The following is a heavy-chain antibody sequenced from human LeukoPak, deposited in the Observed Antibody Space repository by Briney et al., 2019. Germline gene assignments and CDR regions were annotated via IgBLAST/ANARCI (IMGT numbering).Heavy chain of an antibody. CDR2: ISDHGKSR. CDR3: ARARIAAPLLDY. Sequence: PGGSLRLSCAASGFIFSNYEMNWVRQTPGKGLEWVSYISDHGKSRKYGDSVKGRFAISRDNAKNSLYLQMNSLRVEDTAVYFCARARIAAPLLDYWGQGSLVTVSS. V-gene: IGHV3-48*03. CDR1: GFIFSNYE. J-gene: IGHJ4*02. D-gene: IGHD6-13*01.